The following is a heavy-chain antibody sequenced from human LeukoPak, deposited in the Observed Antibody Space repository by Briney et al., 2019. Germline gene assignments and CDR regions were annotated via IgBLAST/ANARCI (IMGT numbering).Heavy chain of an antibody. J-gene: IGHJ4*02. CDR1: GYTFTGYY. CDR3: ARDLPRYSSSSPADY. Sequence: GASVKVSCKASGYTFTGYYMHWVRQAPGQGLEWMGRINPNSGGTNYAQKFQGRVTMTRDTSISTAYMELSRLRSDDTAVYYCARDLPRYSSSSPADYWGQGTLVTVPS. V-gene: IGHV1-2*06. CDR2: INPNSGGT. D-gene: IGHD6-6*01.